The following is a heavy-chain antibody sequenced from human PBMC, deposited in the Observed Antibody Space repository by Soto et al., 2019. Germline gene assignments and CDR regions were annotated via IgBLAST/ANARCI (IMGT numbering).Heavy chain of an antibody. J-gene: IGHJ4*02. V-gene: IGHV3-23*01. CDR3: ANSPKADCTNGVCYILGY. CDR2: ISGSGGST. Sequence: GSPRHPCAASGFTFSSYAMRWVRQAPGKGLEWVSAISGSGGSTYYADSVKGRFTISRDNSKNTLYLQMNSLRAEDTAVYYCANSPKADCTNGVCYILGYWGQGTLVTVSS. CDR1: GFTFSSYA. D-gene: IGHD2-8*01.